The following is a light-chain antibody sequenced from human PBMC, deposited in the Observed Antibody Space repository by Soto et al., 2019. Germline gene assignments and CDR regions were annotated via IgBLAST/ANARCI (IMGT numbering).Light chain of an antibody. CDR3: KQSYSTLGIT. Sequence: DIQMTQSPSSLSASVGDRVTITCRASQSISSYLNWYQQKPWKAPKLLIYAASSLQSGVPSRFSGSGSWTDFTLTISSLQPEDFATYYCKQSYSTLGITFGGGTKVEIK. V-gene: IGKV1-39*01. CDR2: AAS. CDR1: QSISSY. J-gene: IGKJ4*01.